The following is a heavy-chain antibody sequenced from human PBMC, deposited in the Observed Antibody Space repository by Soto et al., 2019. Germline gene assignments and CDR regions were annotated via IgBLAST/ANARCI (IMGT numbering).Heavy chain of an antibody. V-gene: IGHV3-23*01. CDR2: ISGSGGST. Sequence: GGSLRLSCAASGFTFSSYAMSWVRQAPGKGLEWVSAISGSGGSTYYADTGKGRITISRDNAKNSVSLQMNTLRVEDAAVYSCAREDSIIIPAVSDFWGQGTLVTVSS. CDR3: AREDSIIIPAVSDF. J-gene: IGHJ4*01. CDR1: GFTFSSYA. D-gene: IGHD2-2*01.